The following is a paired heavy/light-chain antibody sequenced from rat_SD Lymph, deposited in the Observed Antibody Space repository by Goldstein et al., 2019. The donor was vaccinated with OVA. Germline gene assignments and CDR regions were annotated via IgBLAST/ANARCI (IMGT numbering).Heavy chain of an antibody. J-gene: IGHJ3*01. V-gene: IGHV6-22*01. CDR2: VRDKNYNYAT. D-gene: IGHD1-11*01. Sequence: EVQILETGGGLVKPGGSLRLSCATSGFNFNDYFMNWVRQAPGKGLEWVAQVRDKNYNYATYYAKSLEGRVTISRDDSKSSVYLQVTNLRAEDTAIYYCARPSPLTTEGMAYWGQGTLVTVSS. CDR1: GFNFNDYF. CDR3: ARPSPLTTEGMAY.
Light chain of an antibody. V-gene: IGKV6S11*01. CDR3: LQSNHNPPWT. CDR1: QNVDTN. J-gene: IGKJ1*01. CDR2: GAS. Sequence: NTVMTQSPTSMFKSLGDRVTMNCKASQNVDTNVDWYLQKTGQSPKLLIYGASNRYTGVPDRFTGSGSGTDFTLIINNMQAEDLAVYYCLQSNHNPPWTFGGGTKLELK.